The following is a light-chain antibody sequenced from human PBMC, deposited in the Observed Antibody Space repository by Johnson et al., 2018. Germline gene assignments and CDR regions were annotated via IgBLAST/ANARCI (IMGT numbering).Light chain of an antibody. CDR3: GTWDSRLSAGNV. Sequence: QSVLTQPPSVSAAPGQKVTISCSGSSSNIGNNYESWYQQLPGTAPKLLIYENNKRPSGIPDRFSGSKSGTSATLGITGLQTGDEADYYCGTWDSRLSAGNVFGTGTKVTVL. V-gene: IGLV1-51*02. J-gene: IGLJ1*01. CDR2: ENN. CDR1: SSNIGNNY.